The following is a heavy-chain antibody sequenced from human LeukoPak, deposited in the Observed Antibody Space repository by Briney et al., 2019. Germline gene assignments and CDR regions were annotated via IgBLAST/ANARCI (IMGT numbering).Heavy chain of an antibody. CDR3: GESLVATARDIFDF. V-gene: IGHV3-23*01. CDR1: GITFSSYA. D-gene: IGHD5-12*01. CDR2: ISGSGDST. Sequence: GGSLRLSCAASGITFSSYAMTWVRQAPGKGLEWVSAISGSGDSTFYADSVKGRFIISRDNSKNTLYLQMTSLRAEDTAVYYCGESLVATARDIFDFWGQGTLVTVSS. J-gene: IGHJ4*02.